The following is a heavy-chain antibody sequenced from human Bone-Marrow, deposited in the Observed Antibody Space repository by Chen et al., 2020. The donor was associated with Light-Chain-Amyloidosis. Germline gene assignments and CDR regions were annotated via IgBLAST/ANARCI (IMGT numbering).Heavy chain of an antibody. CDR3: VKDIEQYQLLFGLGY. J-gene: IGHJ4*02. D-gene: IGHD2-2*01. CDR1: GFTFDDFT. Sequence: EVQLVESGGVVVQPGGSLRLSCAASGFTFDDFTMHWVRQVPGKGLECVSRISWDGRSTYYADSVKGRFTISRDNSKNSLYLQMNSLRTEDTALYYCVKDIEQYQLLFGLGYWGQGTLVTVSS. CDR2: ISWDGRST. V-gene: IGHV3-43*01.